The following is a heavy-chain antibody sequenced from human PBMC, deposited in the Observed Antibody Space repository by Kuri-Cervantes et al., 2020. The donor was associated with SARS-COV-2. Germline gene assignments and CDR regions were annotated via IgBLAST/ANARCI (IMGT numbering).Heavy chain of an antibody. D-gene: IGHD3-22*01. CDR2: INSDGSST. J-gene: IGHJ4*02. CDR1: GFTFSSYW. V-gene: IGHV3-74*01. CDR3: ARGGPQFTMIVVALSSVYFDY. Sequence: GGSLRLSCAASGFTFSSYWMHWVRQAPGKGLVWVSRINSDGSSTSYADSVKGRFTISRDNAKNTLYLQMNSLRAEDTAVYYCARGGPQFTMIVVALSSVYFDYWGQGTLVTVSS.